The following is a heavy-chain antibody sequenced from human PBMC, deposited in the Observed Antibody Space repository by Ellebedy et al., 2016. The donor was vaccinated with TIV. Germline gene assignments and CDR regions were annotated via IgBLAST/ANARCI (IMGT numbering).Heavy chain of an antibody. J-gene: IGHJ3*02. Sequence: GGSLRLXXAASGFTFSAYYMSWIRQAPGKGLEWVSHIGTSTTHTNYADSVKGRFTISRDNAKNSLYLQMNSLSADDTAVYYCAREVWFSFDIWGQGTVVTVSS. V-gene: IGHV3-11*05. D-gene: IGHD3-9*01. CDR3: AREVWFSFDI. CDR2: IGTSTTHT. CDR1: GFTFSAYY.